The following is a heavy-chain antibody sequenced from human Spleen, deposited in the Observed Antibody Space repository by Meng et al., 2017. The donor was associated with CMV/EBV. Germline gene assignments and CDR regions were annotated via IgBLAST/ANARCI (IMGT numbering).Heavy chain of an antibody. CDR2: VYADGGT. CDR1: GFAVSSNH. D-gene: IGHD3-16*01. V-gene: IGHV3-53*05. J-gene: IGHJ4*02. Sequence: GGSLRLSCAASGFAVSSNHMTWVRQAPGKGLEWVSVVYADGGTYYTNSVKGRFTISRDNNNNTLFLQMNSLRVGDAAVYYCARGLYTLDHWGQGTLVTVSS. CDR3: ARGLYTLDH.